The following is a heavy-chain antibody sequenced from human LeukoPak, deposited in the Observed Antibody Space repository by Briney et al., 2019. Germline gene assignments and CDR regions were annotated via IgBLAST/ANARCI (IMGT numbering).Heavy chain of an antibody. V-gene: IGHV3-48*02. CDR2: ISSRGTTV. Sequence: GGSLRLSCVASGFKYQGYRIQGLRQPPGKGLEWVSYISSRGTTVFYGDSVKGRFTVSRENNRNSVFLQMSGLRDEHTATYYRTPVPGVDSTFYYCVTHADVWGKGTTVSVS. J-gene: IGHJ6*03. CDR3: TPVPGVDSTFYYCVTHADV. CDR1: GFKYQGYR. D-gene: IGHD2/OR15-2a*01.